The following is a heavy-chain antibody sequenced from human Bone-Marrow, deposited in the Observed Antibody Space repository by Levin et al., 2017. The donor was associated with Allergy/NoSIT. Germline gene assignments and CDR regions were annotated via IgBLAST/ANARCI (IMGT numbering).Heavy chain of an antibody. J-gene: IGHJ4*02. CDR3: AREVGGEYLDY. CDR2: ISSSSDYI. CDR1: GIDLNYFT. Sequence: GESLKISCVVSGIDLNYFTMNWVRQAPGKGLEWVSSISSSSDYIYYADSVKGRFTISRDNAKNSLYLQMNSLRAEDTAVFFCAREVGGEYLDYWGQGTLVTVSS. V-gene: IGHV3-21*01. D-gene: IGHD6-19*01.